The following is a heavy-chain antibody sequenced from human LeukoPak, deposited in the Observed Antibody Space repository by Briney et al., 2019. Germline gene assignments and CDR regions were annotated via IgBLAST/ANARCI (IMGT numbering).Heavy chain of an antibody. D-gene: IGHD6-13*01. CDR3: ARVGAAAGTRGGIDP. CDR2: INPSGGST. Sequence: ASVKVSCKASGYTFTSYYMHWVRQAPGQGLEWMGIINPSGGSTSYAQKFQGRVTMTRDTSTSTVYMELSSLRSEDTAVYYCARVGAAAGTRGGIDPWGQGATVTVSS. V-gene: IGHV1-46*01. CDR1: GYTFTSYY. J-gene: IGHJ6*02.